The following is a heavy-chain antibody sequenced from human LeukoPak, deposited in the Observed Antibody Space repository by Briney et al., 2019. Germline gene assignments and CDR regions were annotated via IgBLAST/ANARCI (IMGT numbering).Heavy chain of an antibody. V-gene: IGHV3-23*01. J-gene: IGHJ4*02. CDR3: ARDVGKYGSGSFY. CDR1: GFTFSSYA. D-gene: IGHD3-10*01. Sequence: GGSLRLSCAASGFTFSSYAMSWVRQAPGKGLEWVSAISGSGGSTYNADSVKGRFTISRDNSKNTLYLQMNSLRAEDTAVYYCARDVGKYGSGSFYWGQGTLVTVSS. CDR2: ISGSGGST.